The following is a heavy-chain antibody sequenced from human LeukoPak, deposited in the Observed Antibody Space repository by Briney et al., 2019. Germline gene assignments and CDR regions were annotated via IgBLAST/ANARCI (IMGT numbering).Heavy chain of an antibody. V-gene: IGHV3-7*01. CDR3: ARFIAAAADY. Sequence: PGGSLRLSCAASGFTFSSYWISWVRQAPGKGLEWVANIKQDGSEKYYVDSVKGRFTISRDNAKNSLYLQMNSLRAEDTAVYYCARFIAAAADYWGQGTLVTVSS. CDR1: GFTFSSYW. J-gene: IGHJ4*02. CDR2: IKQDGSEK. D-gene: IGHD6-13*01.